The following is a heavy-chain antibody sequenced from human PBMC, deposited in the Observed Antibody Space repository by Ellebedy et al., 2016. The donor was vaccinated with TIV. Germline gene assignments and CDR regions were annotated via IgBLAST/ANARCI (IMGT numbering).Heavy chain of an antibody. Sequence: ASVKVSXXASGYTFTSYGISWVRQAPGQGLEWMGWISAYNGNTNYAQKLQGRVTMTTDTSTSTAYMELRSLRSDDTAVYYCARAGDYGDYDYYYYMDVWGKGTTVTVSS. J-gene: IGHJ6*03. CDR3: ARAGDYGDYDYYYYMDV. D-gene: IGHD4-17*01. V-gene: IGHV1-18*01. CDR1: GYTFTSYG. CDR2: ISAYNGNT.